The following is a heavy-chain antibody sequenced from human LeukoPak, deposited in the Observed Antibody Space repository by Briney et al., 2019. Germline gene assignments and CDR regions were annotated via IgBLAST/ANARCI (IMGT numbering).Heavy chain of an antibody. CDR1: AVSITSYY. Sequence: PSETLSLTCTVSAVSITSYYWNWIRQPPGQGLEWIGYVHFSGRSLYNPSLKSRVTLSTDTSKNHITLDLNFVTAADTAVYYCARWGGGSLRAYDVWGQGTMATVSS. J-gene: IGHJ3*01. CDR3: ARWGGGSLRAYDV. V-gene: IGHV4-59*01. D-gene: IGHD2-15*01. CDR2: VHFSGRS.